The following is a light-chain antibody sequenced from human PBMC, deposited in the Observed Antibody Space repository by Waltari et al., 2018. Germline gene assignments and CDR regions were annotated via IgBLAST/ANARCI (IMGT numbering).Light chain of an antibody. Sequence: DIQMTQSPSSLSASVGDRVTITCRASQDISNFLAWFQQKPGEAPKSLIYSASTLQSGVPSKFSGSGSGTYFTLTISSLQPEDFATYYCQQYNSYPITFGQGTRLEIK. CDR1: QDISNF. CDR3: QQYNSYPIT. J-gene: IGKJ5*01. CDR2: SAS. V-gene: IGKV1-16*02.